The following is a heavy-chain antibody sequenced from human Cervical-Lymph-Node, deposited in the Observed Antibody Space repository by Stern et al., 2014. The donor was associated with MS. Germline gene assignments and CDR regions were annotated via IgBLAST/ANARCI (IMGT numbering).Heavy chain of an antibody. CDR3: ARVDTRVLTPFDY. D-gene: IGHD5-18*01. CDR1: GYSFTTYW. CDR2: IYPGDSDT. Sequence: EVQLVESGAEVKKPGESLKISCKGSGYSFTTYWIAWVRQMPGKGLEWMGIIYPGDSDTRYSPSFQGQVTISADKSTCTAYLQWSSLKASDTAIYYCARVDTRVLTPFDYWGQGTLVTVSS. J-gene: IGHJ4*02. V-gene: IGHV5-51*01.